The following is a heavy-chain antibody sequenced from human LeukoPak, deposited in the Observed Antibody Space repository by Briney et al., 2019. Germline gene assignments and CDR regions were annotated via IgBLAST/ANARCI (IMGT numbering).Heavy chain of an antibody. Sequence: ASXXVXCKASGYTFTGYYMHWVRQAPGQGLEWMGRINPNSGDTDYAQNFQGRVTMTRDTSISKAYMELTNLRSDDTAVYYCARGYCSGGTCYLVENWFDPWGQGTLVTVSS. D-gene: IGHD2-15*01. J-gene: IGHJ5*02. CDR1: GYTFTGYY. CDR3: ARGYCSGGTCYLVENWFDP. CDR2: INPNSGDT. V-gene: IGHV1-2*06.